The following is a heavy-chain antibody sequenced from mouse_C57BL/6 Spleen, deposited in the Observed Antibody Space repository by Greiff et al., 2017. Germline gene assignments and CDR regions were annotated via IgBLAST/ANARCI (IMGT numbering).Heavy chain of an antibody. CDR2: INPNNGGT. V-gene: IGHV1-26*01. Sequence: EVQLQQSGPELVKPGASVKISCKASGYTFTDYYMNWVKQSHGKSLEWVGDINPNNGGTSYNQKFKGKATLTVDKSSSTAYMERRSLTSEDSAVYYCARRDGYYVFDYWGQGTTLTVSS. J-gene: IGHJ2*01. CDR3: ARRDGYYVFDY. D-gene: IGHD2-3*01. CDR1: GYTFTDYY.